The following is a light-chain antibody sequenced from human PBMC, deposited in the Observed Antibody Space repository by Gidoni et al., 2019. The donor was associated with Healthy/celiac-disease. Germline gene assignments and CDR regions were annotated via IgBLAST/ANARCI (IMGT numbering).Light chain of an antibody. CDR3: QQRSNWPPYT. V-gene: IGKV3-11*01. CDR2: DAS. CDR1: QSVSSY. J-gene: IGKJ2*01. Sequence: ELVLTQSPATLSLSPGERATLSCRASQSVSSYLAWYQQKPGQAPRLLIYDASNRATGIPARFSGSGSGTDFTLTISSLEPEDFAVYYCQQRSNWPPYTFDQGTKLEIK.